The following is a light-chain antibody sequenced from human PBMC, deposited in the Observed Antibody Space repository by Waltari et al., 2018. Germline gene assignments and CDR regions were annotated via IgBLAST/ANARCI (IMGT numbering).Light chain of an antibody. V-gene: IGLV2-14*01. Sequence: QSALTQPASVSGSPGQSITISCTGTSSDVGGYNYVSWYQQHPGKAPKLMIYDVSKRPAGVSNRFAGSKSVNTASLTISGLQAEDEADYYCSSYTGSSTWVFGGGTEITVL. J-gene: IGLJ3*02. CDR3: SSYTGSSTWV. CDR2: DVS. CDR1: SSDVGGYNY.